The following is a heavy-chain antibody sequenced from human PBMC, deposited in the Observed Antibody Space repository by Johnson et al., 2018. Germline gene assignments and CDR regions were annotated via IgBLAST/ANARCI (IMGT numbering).Heavy chain of an antibody. J-gene: IGHJ3*02. CDR1: GFTFSSYS. D-gene: IGHD6-19*01. V-gene: IGHV3-21*01. CDR2: ISSSSSYI. CDR3: AKMRSFQQWVVFVGDALQI. Sequence: VQLVQSGGGLVQPGGSLRLSCAASGFTFSSYSMNWVRQAPGKGLEWVSSISSSSSYIYYADSVKGRFTISRDNAKNSLYLQMNSRRAEDTAVYFCAKMRSFQQWVVFVGDALQIWGQGTMVTVSS.